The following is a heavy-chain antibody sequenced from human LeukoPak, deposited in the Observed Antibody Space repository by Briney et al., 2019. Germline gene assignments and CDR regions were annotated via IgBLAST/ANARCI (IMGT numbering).Heavy chain of an antibody. Sequence: PSETLSLTCTVSSGSISSSSYYWGWIRQPPGTGLEWIGSICYSGSTYYNPSLKSRVTISVDTSKNQFSLKLSSVTAADTAVYYCARVKYSGSLWFYPWGQGTLVTVSS. CDR2: ICYSGST. CDR1: SGSISSSSYY. V-gene: IGHV4-39*01. D-gene: IGHD1-26*01. CDR3: ARVKYSGSLWFYP. J-gene: IGHJ5*02.